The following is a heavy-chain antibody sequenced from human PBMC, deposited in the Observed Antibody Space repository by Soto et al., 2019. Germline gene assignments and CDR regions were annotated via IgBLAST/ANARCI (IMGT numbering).Heavy chain of an antibody. D-gene: IGHD6-13*01. Sequence: ELQLVQSGPEVKKPGDSLKISCKASGYNFSTYWIGWVRQMPGKGLEWMGIIYPDDSDTRYNPSFEGHVTISVDKSISTVYLQWASLKASDTAMYYCACDHRSTNWYVREAFDVWGQGTVVTVSS. CDR1: GYNFSTYW. CDR3: ACDHRSTNWYVREAFDV. CDR2: IYPDDSDT. V-gene: IGHV5-51*03. J-gene: IGHJ3*01.